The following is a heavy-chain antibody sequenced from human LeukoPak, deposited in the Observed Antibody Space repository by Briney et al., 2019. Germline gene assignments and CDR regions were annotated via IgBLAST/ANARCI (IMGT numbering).Heavy chain of an antibody. D-gene: IGHD4-17*01. CDR3: ARDSLGDYGLG. CDR2: IYSGGST. V-gene: IGHV3-66*01. J-gene: IGHJ4*02. Sequence: GGSLRLSCAASGFTVSSNYMGWVRQAPGKGLEWVSVIYSGGSTYYADSVKGRFTISRDNSKNTLYLQMNSLRAEDTAVYYCARDSLGDYGLGWGQGTLVTVSS. CDR1: GFTVSSNY.